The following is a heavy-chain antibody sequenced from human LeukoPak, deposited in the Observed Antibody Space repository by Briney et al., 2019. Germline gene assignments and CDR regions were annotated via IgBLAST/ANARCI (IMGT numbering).Heavy chain of an antibody. V-gene: IGHV1-2*02. CDR1: GYTLTGYY. Sequence: ASVKVSCKASGYTLTGYYMHWVRLAPGQGLEWMGWINPSSGDANYAQKFQGRVTMTRDTSISTAYMELSRLRSNDTAVYYCAKNPYEYYFDYWGQGTLVTVSS. CDR2: INPSSGDA. D-gene: IGHD5-12*01. CDR3: AKNPYEYYFDY. J-gene: IGHJ4*02.